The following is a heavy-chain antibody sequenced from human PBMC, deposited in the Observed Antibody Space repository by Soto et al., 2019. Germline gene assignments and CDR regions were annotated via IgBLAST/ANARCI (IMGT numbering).Heavy chain of an antibody. CDR2: IIPIFGTA. Sequence: SVKVSCKASGGTFSSYAISWVRQAPGQGLEWMGGIIPIFGTANYAQKFQGRVTVTADESTSTAYMELSSLRSEDTAVYYCAGGIAGARPQPTRVWGMDVWGQGTTVTVSS. D-gene: IGHD6-19*01. CDR1: GGTFSSYA. J-gene: IGHJ6*02. V-gene: IGHV1-69*13. CDR3: AGGIAGARPQPTRVWGMDV.